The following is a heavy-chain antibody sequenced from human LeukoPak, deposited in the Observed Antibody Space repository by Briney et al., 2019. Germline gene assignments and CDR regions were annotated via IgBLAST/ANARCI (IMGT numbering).Heavy chain of an antibody. CDR1: GFTFSSYW. CDR2: IKQDGSEK. Sequence: GGSLRLSCAASGFTFSSYWMSWVRQAPGQGLEGVANIKQDGSEKYYVDSVKGRFTIPRDNAKNSLYLQMNSLRAEDTAVYYCARDWVPPSDAFDIWGQGTMVTVSS. CDR3: ARDWVPPSDAFDI. D-gene: IGHD1-1*01. J-gene: IGHJ3*02. V-gene: IGHV3-7*04.